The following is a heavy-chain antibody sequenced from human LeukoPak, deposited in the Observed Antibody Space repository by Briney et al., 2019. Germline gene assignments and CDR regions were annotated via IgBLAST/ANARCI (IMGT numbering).Heavy chain of an antibody. CDR3: ARGGVSSASGDWFDP. V-gene: IGHV4-34*01. D-gene: IGHD3-22*01. CDR1: GGSFSGYY. Sequence: PSETLSLTCAVYGGSFSGYYWSWIRQPPGKGLEWIGEINHSGGTNYNPSLKSRVTISVDTSKNQFSLKLSSVTAADTAVYYCARGGVSSASGDWFDPWGQGTLVTVSS. J-gene: IGHJ5*02. CDR2: INHSGGT.